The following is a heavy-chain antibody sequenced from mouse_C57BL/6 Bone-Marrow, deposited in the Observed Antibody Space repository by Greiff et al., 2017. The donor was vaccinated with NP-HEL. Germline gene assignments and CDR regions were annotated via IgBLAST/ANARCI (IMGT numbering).Heavy chain of an antibody. CDR2: IYPSDSET. D-gene: IGHD2-4*01. CDR3: ARGYDYDGYYLDY. J-gene: IGHJ2*01. Sequence: QVQLQQPGAELVRPGSSVKLSCKASGYTFTSYWMDWVKQRPGQGLEWIGNIYPSDSETHYNQKFKDKATLTVDKSSSTAYMQLSSLTSEDSAVYYCARGYDYDGYYLDYWGQGTTLTVSS. CDR1: GYTFTSYW. V-gene: IGHV1-61*01.